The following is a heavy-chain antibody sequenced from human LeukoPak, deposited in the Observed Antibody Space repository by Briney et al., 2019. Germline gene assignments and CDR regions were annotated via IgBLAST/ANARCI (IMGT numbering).Heavy chain of an antibody. Sequence: GGSLRLSCAASGFTFSTYAMSWVRQAPGNGLEWVSAISGSGGGTYYADSVKGRFTTSRDNSKNTLSLQMNSLRAEDTAVFYCARSIYASGSYYAFDIWGQGTMVTVSS. CDR3: ARSIYASGSYYAFDI. V-gene: IGHV3-23*01. CDR1: GFTFSTYA. J-gene: IGHJ3*02. CDR2: ISGSGGGT. D-gene: IGHD3-10*01.